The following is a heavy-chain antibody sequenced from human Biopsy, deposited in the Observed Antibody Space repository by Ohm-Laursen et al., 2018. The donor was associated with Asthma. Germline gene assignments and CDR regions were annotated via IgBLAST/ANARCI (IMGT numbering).Heavy chain of an antibody. CDR2: VNTGNGDK. CDR3: ARTYYDFLTGQVKDVFGV. V-gene: IGHV1-3*04. Sequence: SVKVSCKASGYNFISFAIHWVPQAPGQRLGWMGWVNTGNGDKKYSQKFQGRVTITRDTSASTAYMELRSLRSEDTATYYCARTYYDFLTGQVKDVFGVWGQGTMVTVSS. J-gene: IGHJ3*01. D-gene: IGHD3-9*01. CDR1: GYNFISFA.